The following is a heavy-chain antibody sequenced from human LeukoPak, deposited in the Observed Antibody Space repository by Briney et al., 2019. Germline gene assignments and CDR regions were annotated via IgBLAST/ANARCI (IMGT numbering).Heavy chain of an antibody. D-gene: IGHD6-25*01. V-gene: IGHV3-74*01. J-gene: IGHJ4*02. Sequence: GGSLRLSCAASGFTFSSHWMHWVRQAPGKGLVWVSRIKDDGSHTNYADSVKGRFTISRDNAKNTLSLQMNSLRAEDTAVYYCARGSGIITGIEEWGQGTLVTVSS. CDR3: ARGSGIITGIEE. CDR1: GFTFSSHW. CDR2: IKDDGSHT.